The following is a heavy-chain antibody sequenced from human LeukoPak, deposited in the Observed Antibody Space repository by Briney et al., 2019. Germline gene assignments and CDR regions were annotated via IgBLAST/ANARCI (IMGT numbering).Heavy chain of an antibody. Sequence: SETLSLTCAVSGYSVSSGYYWGWIRQPPGKGLEWIGSIYHSGSTYYNPPLKSRVTISVDTSKNQFSLKLSSVTAADTAVYYCASFVGAATTSHIDYWGQGTLVTVSS. CDR3: ASFVGAATTSHIDY. CDR1: GYSVSSGYY. J-gene: IGHJ4*02. CDR2: IYHSGST. V-gene: IGHV4-38-2*01. D-gene: IGHD1-26*01.